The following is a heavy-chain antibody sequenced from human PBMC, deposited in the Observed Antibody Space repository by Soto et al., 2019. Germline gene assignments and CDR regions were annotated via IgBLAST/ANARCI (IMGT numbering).Heavy chain of an antibody. D-gene: IGHD3-22*01. CDR2: ISHDGSKT. J-gene: IGHJ5*01. CDR3: TKGTYYYSSSGYYVLDS. Sequence: QVQLVESGGGVVQPGGSLRLSCAASGFTVSSYGIHWVRQAPAKGLEWVAVISHDGSKTNYADSVKGRFTISRDNSQDTVYLQLNSLRAEDTAVYYCTKGTYYYSSSGYYVLDSCGQGTPVTVSS. CDR1: GFTVSSYG. V-gene: IGHV3-30*18.